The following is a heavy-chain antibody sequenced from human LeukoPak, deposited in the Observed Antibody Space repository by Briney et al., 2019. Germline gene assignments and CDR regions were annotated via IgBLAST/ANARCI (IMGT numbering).Heavy chain of an antibody. CDR2: ISYDGSNK. J-gene: IGHJ4*02. CDR1: GFTFSSYA. Sequence: PGGSLRLSCAASGFTFSSYAMHWVRQAPGKGLEWVAVISYDGSNKYYADSVKGRFTISRDNSKNTLYLQMNSLRAEDTAVYYCARGVLGGYFDWLLRDYWGQGTLVTVSS. D-gene: IGHD3-9*01. CDR3: ARGVLGGYFDWLLRDY. V-gene: IGHV3-30-3*01.